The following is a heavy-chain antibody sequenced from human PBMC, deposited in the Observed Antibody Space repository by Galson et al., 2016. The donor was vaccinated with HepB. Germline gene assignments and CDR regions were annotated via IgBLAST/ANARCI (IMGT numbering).Heavy chain of an antibody. D-gene: IGHD3-10*01. V-gene: IGHV1-46*01. Sequence: SVKVSCKASGYTFTSYYVHWVRQAPGQGPEWLGIINPSAGITRFAQTFQGRVTLTRDTSPSTVYMELSSLRSEDTALYYCARGALVRGVMSYYYYYGMDVWGQGTTVTVSS. J-gene: IGHJ6*02. CDR2: INPSAGIT. CDR3: ARGALVRGVMSYYYYYGMDV. CDR1: GYTFTSYY.